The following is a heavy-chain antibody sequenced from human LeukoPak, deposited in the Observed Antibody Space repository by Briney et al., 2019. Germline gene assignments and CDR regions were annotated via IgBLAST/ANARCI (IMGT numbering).Heavy chain of an antibody. D-gene: IGHD3-10*01. CDR3: AGGGIGYPLDY. CDR1: SGSMSSYY. V-gene: IGHV4-59*01. J-gene: IGHJ4*02. CDR2: IYYTGVT. Sequence: PSETLSLTCAVSSGSMSSYYWSWIRQPPGKGLEWIGYIYYTGVTNYSPSLKRRLTISLDTAMKQFSLNLRSVTAADTAMYYCAGGGIGYPLDYWGQGTLVTVSS.